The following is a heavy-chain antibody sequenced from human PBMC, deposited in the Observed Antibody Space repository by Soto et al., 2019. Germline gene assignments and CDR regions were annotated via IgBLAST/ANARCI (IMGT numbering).Heavy chain of an antibody. V-gene: IGHV3-23*01. J-gene: IGHJ4*02. CDR1: GFTLSSHA. CDR3: AKEHGSGSVGLRVAYFDS. D-gene: IGHD3-10*01. Sequence: GGSLRLSCAASGFTLSSHAMSWVRQAPGKGLEWVSVISGSGGDIYYADSVKGRFTISRDNSKNTVYLQMNSLRAEDTALYYCAKEHGSGSVGLRVAYFDSWGQGTLVTVSS. CDR2: ISGSGGDI.